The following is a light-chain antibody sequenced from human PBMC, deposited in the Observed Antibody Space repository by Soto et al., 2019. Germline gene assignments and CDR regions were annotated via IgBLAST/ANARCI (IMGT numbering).Light chain of an antibody. J-gene: IGKJ5*01. CDR1: QSVDST. V-gene: IGKV3-15*01. Sequence: EIVLTQSQATLSVSPGGRATLSCRASQSVDSTLAWYHQNPGQAPRLLIYDAATRALDTPARFAGSEAGTEYTRMISSLQSEDVAAYFWQHYKIRPITFGEGTILDI. CDR2: DAA. CDR3: QHYKIRPIT.